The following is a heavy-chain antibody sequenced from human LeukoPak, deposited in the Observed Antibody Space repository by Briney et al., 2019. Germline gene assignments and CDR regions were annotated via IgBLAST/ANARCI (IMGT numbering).Heavy chain of an antibody. V-gene: IGHV4-34*01. CDR1: GGSFSGYY. D-gene: IGHD3-3*01. CDR3: ARGVSITIFGVVILYNWFDP. Sequence: PSETLSLTCAVYGGSFSGYYWSWIRQPPGKGLEWIGEINHSGSTNYNPSLKSRVTISVDTSKNQFSLKLSSVTAADTAVYYCARGVSITIFGVVILYNWFDPWGQGTLVTVSS. J-gene: IGHJ5*02. CDR2: INHSGST.